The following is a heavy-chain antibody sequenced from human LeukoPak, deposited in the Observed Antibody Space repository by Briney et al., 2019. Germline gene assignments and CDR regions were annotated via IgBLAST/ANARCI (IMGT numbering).Heavy chain of an antibody. J-gene: IGHJ4*02. Sequence: GASVKVSCKASGYTFTGYYMHWVRQAPGQGLEWMGWINPNSGGTNYAQKFQGRVTMTRDTSISTAYMELRSLRSDDTAVYYCARDRKAVAGTREDYWGQGTLVTVSS. V-gene: IGHV1-2*02. CDR3: ARDRKAVAGTREDY. D-gene: IGHD6-19*01. CDR1: GYTFTGYY. CDR2: INPNSGGT.